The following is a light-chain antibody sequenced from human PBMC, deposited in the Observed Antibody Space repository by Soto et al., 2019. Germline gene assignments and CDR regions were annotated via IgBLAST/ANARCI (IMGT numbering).Light chain of an antibody. CDR3: QQYGSSGT. CDR1: QSVSNNY. V-gene: IGKV3-20*01. J-gene: IGKJ4*02. CDR2: GAS. Sequence: EIVLTQSPGTLSLSPGERATLSCRASQSVSNNYLAWYQQKPGQAPRLLIYGASNSATGIPDRLSGSGSGTDFTLTISRLEPEDFAVYYCQQYGSSGTFGEGTKVDIK.